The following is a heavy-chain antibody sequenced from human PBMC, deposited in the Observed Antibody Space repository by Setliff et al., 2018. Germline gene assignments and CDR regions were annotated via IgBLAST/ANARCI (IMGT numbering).Heavy chain of an antibody. Sequence: NPSETLSLTCTVSGGSISSSPYYWGWIRQSPGKGLEWIGNIFYSGNTYYNPSLNGRVTISVDTPKNQFSLRLSSLTAADSAIYYCARLTYYDSNLFYYYYMDVWGKGTAVTVSS. D-gene: IGHD3-3*01. CDR1: GGSISSSPYY. CDR3: ARLTYYDSNLFYYYYMDV. CDR2: IFYSGNT. J-gene: IGHJ6*03. V-gene: IGHV4-39*01.